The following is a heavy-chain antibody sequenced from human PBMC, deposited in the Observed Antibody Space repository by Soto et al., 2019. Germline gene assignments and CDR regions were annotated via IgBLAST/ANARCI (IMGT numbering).Heavy chain of an antibody. D-gene: IGHD3-22*01. V-gene: IGHV3-23*01. J-gene: IGHJ4*02. CDR3: AKDGTDYYDSSGYSPDYFDY. Sequence: PGGSLRLSCAASGFTFSSYAMSWVRQAPGKGLEWVSAISGSGGSTYYADSVKGRFTISRDNSKNTLYLQMNSLRAEDTAVYYCAKDGTDYYDSSGYSPDYFDYWGQGTLVTVSS. CDR2: ISGSGGST. CDR1: GFTFSSYA.